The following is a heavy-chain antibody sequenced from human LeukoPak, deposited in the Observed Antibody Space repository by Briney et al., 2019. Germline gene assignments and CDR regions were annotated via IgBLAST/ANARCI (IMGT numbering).Heavy chain of an antibody. CDR3: ARVGSPG. D-gene: IGHD3-10*01. Sequence: GGSLRLSCAASGFTVSSNYMSWVRQAPGKGLEWVSVIYSDLSTYYADSVKGRFTISRDNFKNTLYLHMNSLRAEDTAVYYCARVGSPGWGQGTLVTVSS. J-gene: IGHJ4*02. CDR1: GFTVSSNY. V-gene: IGHV3-53*01. CDR2: IYSDLST.